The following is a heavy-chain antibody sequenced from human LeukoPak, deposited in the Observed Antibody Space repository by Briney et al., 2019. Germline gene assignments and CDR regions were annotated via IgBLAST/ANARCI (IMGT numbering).Heavy chain of an antibody. CDR1: GGSISSSSYY. CDR2: IYYSGST. J-gene: IGHJ4*02. D-gene: IGHD3-10*01. Sequence: SETLSLTCTVSGGSISSSSYYWGWIRQPPGKGLEWIGSIYYSGSTYYNPSLKSRVTISVDTSKNQFSLKLSSVTAADTAVYYCARGVAGRFGEFKDFGYWGQGTLVTVSS. CDR3: ARGVAGRFGEFKDFGY. V-gene: IGHV4-39*07.